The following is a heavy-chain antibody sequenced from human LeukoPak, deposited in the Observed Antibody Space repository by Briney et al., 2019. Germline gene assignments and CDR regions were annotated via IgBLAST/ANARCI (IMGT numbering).Heavy chain of an antibody. V-gene: IGHV4-59*01. CDR2: IYYSGST. CDR1: GGSISSYY. CDR3: ARHYRLEAFDI. D-gene: IGHD3-16*02. Sequence: PSETLSLTCTASGGSISSYYWSWIRQPPGKGLEWIGYIYYSGSTNYNPSLKSRVTISVDTSKNQFSLKLSSVTAADTAVYYCARHYRLEAFDIWGQGTMVTVSS. J-gene: IGHJ3*02.